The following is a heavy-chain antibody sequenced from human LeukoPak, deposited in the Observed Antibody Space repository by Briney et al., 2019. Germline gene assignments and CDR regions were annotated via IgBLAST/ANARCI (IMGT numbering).Heavy chain of an antibody. Sequence: VASVKVSCKASGGTFSSYAISWVRQAPGQGLEWMGRIIPILGIANYAQKFQGRVTITADESTSTAYMELSSLRSEDTAVYYCARAGPAVAGSLYFQHWGQGTLVTVSS. CDR2: IIPILGIA. CDR3: ARAGPAVAGSLYFQH. CDR1: GGTFSSYA. J-gene: IGHJ1*01. D-gene: IGHD6-19*01. V-gene: IGHV1-69*04.